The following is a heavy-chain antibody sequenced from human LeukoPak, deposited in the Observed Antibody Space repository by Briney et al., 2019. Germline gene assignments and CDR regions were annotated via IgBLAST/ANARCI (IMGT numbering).Heavy chain of an antibody. CDR3: AKDPNPQQSHYSDY. CDR2: ISYDGSNK. CDR1: GFTFSSYG. V-gene: IGHV3-30*18. J-gene: IGHJ4*02. D-gene: IGHD6-13*01. Sequence: GGSLRLSCAASGFTFSSYGMHWVRQAPGKGLEWVAVISYDGSNKYYADSVKGRFTISRDNSKNTLYLQMNSLRAEDTAVYYCAKDPNPQQSHYSDYWGQGTLVTVSS.